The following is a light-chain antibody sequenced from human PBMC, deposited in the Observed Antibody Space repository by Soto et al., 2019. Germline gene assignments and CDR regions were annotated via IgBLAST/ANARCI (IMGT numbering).Light chain of an antibody. Sequence: DIVMTQSPDSLAVSLGERATINCKSSQSVLYSSNNKNYLAWYQQKPGQPPKLLIYWASTRESGVPDRFSGRGSGTDFTLTISSLQAEDVAVYYCQQYYSTWITFGQGTRLEIK. CDR3: QQYYSTWIT. J-gene: IGKJ5*01. V-gene: IGKV4-1*01. CDR2: WAS. CDR1: QSVLYSSNNKNY.